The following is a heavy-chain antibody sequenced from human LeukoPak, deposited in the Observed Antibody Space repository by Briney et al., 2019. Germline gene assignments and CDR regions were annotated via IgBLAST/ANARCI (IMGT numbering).Heavy chain of an antibody. CDR3: AGIAAASVQY. V-gene: IGHV1-69*04. J-gene: IGHJ4*02. D-gene: IGHD6-25*01. CDR1: GGTFSIYA. Sequence: SVKVFCKASGGTFSIYAISWVRQASGQGLEWMGRIIHLFCIEKYAQKFQGRVPITADNSTSTAYIELSSLRSEDTAVYYCAGIAAASVQYSGQGTLVTVSS. CDR2: IIHLFCIE.